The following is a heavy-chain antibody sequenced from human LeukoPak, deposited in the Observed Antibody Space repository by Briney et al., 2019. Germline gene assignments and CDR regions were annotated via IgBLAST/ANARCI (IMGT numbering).Heavy chain of an antibody. CDR1: GYTLTELS. V-gene: IGHV1-24*01. CDR3: ATDRRKSSGWRNIFDY. Sequence: ASVKVSCKVSGYTLTELSMHWVRQAPGKGLEWMGGFDPEDGETIYAQEFQGRVTMTEDTSTDTAYMELSSLRSEDTAVYYCATDRRKSSGWRNIFDYWGQGTLVTVSS. J-gene: IGHJ4*02. CDR2: FDPEDGET. D-gene: IGHD6-19*01.